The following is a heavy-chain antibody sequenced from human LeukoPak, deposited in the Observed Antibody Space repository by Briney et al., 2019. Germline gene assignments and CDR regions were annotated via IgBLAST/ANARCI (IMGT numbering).Heavy chain of an antibody. D-gene: IGHD6-19*01. CDR3: ARDPSNTSGWKTWFDP. CDR2: ISAYNGDT. CDR1: GFIFTKFG. Sequence: VSVKVPCKASGFIFTKFGINWVRQAPGQGLEWVGWISAYNGDTRYAQKFQGRVTLTTDTPTTTAFMELRSLSSDDTAVYYCARDPSNTSGWKTWFDPWGQGTLVTVSS. J-gene: IGHJ5*02. V-gene: IGHV1-18*01.